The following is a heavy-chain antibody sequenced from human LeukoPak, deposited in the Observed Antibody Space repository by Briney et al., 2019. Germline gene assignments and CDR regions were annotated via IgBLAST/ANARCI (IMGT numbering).Heavy chain of an antibody. Sequence: GGSLRLSCAASGFTFSSYAMSWVRQAPGKGLEWVSAISGSGGSTYYADSVKGRFTISRDNSKNTLYLQMNSLRAEDTAVHYCARGYLMTTVTRGYFDYWGQGTLVTVSS. D-gene: IGHD4-17*01. J-gene: IGHJ4*02. CDR3: ARGYLMTTVTRGYFDY. CDR2: ISGSGGST. CDR1: GFTFSSYA. V-gene: IGHV3-23*01.